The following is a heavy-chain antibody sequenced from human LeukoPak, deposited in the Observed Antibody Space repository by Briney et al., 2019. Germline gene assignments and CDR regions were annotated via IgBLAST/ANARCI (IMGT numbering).Heavy chain of an antibody. CDR3: AREDNPLWFDP. CDR2: INSNSDTV. CDR1: GFTFRTYG. J-gene: IGHJ5*02. D-gene: IGHD1-1*01. V-gene: IGHV3-48*04. Sequence: GGSLRLSCAASGFTFRTYGMNWVRQAPGKGLEWISYINSNSDTVHYSNSVEGRFTISRDNSKNSLYLQMNSLRPDDSALYYCAREDNPLWFDPWGQGTLVTVSS.